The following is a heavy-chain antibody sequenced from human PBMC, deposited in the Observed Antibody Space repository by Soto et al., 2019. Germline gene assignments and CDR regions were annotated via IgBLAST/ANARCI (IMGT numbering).Heavy chain of an antibody. V-gene: IGHV3-21*01. J-gene: IGHJ4*02. D-gene: IGHD2-2*01. CDR1: GFTFSSYS. CDR2: ISSSSSYI. Sequence: GGSLRLSCAASGFTFSSYSMNWVRQAPGKGLEWVSSISSSSSYIYYADSVKGRFTISRDNAKNSLYMQMNSLRAEDTAVYYCARVGKYQLLPSDYWGQGTLVTVSS. CDR3: ARVGKYQLLPSDY.